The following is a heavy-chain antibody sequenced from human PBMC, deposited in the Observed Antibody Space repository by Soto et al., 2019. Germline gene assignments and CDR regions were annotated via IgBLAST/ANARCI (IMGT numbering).Heavy chain of an antibody. J-gene: IGHJ5*02. CDR2: IYWDDDK. V-gene: IGHV2-5*02. CDR3: THRPSFLNLNTTYSISFHP. D-gene: IGHD2-15*01. CDR1: GFSLSTSGVG. Sequence: QITLKESGPTLVKPTQTLTLTCTFSGFSLSTSGVGVGWIRQPPGKALEWLALIYWDDDKRYSPSLKSRLTITKDTTKHQMNPTITNMDPLDTATYYCTHRPSFLNLNTTYSISFHPCPQGTLVTVSS.